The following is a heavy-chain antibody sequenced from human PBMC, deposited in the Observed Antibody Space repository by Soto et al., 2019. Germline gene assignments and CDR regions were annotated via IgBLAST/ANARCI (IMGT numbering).Heavy chain of an antibody. J-gene: IGHJ4*02. D-gene: IGHD1-26*01. Sequence: GGSLRLSCAPSGFTFSDYPMHWVRQAPGKGLEWVAVISYDGRVKYYVDSVKGRFTISRDDSKNTLYLQMNSLRVDDTAVYYCARDFIVGAPDYFDYWGQGTLVTVSS. CDR2: ISYDGRVK. CDR3: ARDFIVGAPDYFDY. CDR1: GFTFSDYP. V-gene: IGHV3-30*04.